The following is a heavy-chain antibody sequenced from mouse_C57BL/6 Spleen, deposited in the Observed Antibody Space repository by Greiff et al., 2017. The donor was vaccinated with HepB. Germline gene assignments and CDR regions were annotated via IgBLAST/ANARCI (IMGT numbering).Heavy chain of an antibody. Sequence: VQLQQSGAELVKPGASVKISCKASGYAFSSYWMNWVKQRPGKGLEWIGQIYPGDGDTNYNGKFTGKATLTADKSSSTAYMQLSSLTSEDSAVYFCERKPSIYYYGSSFFDYWGQGTTLTVSS. CDR1: GYAFSSYW. CDR3: ERKPSIYYYGSSFFDY. CDR2: IYPGDGDT. D-gene: IGHD1-1*01. V-gene: IGHV1-80*01. J-gene: IGHJ2*01.